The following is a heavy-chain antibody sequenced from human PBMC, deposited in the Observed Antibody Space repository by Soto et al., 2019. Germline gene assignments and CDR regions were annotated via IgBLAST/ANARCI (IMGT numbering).Heavy chain of an antibody. J-gene: IGHJ4*02. CDR1: GYTFTSYD. Sequence: ASVKVSCKASGYTFTSYDINWVRQATGQGLEWMGWMNPNSGNTGYAQKFQGRVTMTRNTSISTAYMELSSLRSEDTTVYYCARVRYSSSSFDYWGQGTLVTVSS. CDR2: MNPNSGNT. V-gene: IGHV1-8*01. CDR3: ARVRYSSSSFDY. D-gene: IGHD6-6*01.